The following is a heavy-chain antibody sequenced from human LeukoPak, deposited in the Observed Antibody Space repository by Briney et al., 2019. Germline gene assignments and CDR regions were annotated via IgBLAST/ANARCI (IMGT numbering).Heavy chain of an antibody. CDR1: GGSISSRY. CDR2: IYYSGST. D-gene: IGHD4-17*01. V-gene: IGHV4-59*11. Sequence: SETLSLTCSVSGGSISSRYWSWIRQPPGKGLEWIGYIYYSGSTKYNPSLKSRVTISVDTSKNQFSLKLSSVTAADTAVYYCARGGTTVTPGLLWFDPWGQGTLVTVSS. J-gene: IGHJ5*02. CDR3: ARGGTTVTPGLLWFDP.